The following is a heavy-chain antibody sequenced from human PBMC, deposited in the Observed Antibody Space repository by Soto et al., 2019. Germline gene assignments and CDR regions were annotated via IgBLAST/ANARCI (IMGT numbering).Heavy chain of an antibody. CDR1: GGSISSGDYY. J-gene: IGHJ3*02. V-gene: IGHV4-30-4*01. CDR3: AGYDSSGYYGGGAFDI. Sequence: PSETLSLTCTVSGGSISSGDYYWSWIRQPPGKGLEWIGYTYYSGSTYYNPSLKSRVTMSVDTSKNQFSLKLSSVTAADTAVYYCAGYDSSGYYGGGAFDIWGQGTMVTVSS. D-gene: IGHD3-22*01. CDR2: TYYSGST.